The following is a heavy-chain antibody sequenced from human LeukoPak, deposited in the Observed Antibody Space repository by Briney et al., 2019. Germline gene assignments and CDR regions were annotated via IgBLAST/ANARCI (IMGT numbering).Heavy chain of an antibody. D-gene: IGHD2-2*02. J-gene: IGHJ4*02. Sequence: GGSLRLSCAASGFTFSSYWMHWVRQAPGKGLVWVSRINTDGSSTSYADSVKGRFTISRDNAKNTLYLQMNSLRAEDTAVYYCARGGKYCSSTSCYNQPFDYWGQGTLVTVSS. CDR3: ARGGKYCSSTSCYNQPFDY. CDR1: GFTFSSYW. V-gene: IGHV3-74*01. CDR2: INTDGSST.